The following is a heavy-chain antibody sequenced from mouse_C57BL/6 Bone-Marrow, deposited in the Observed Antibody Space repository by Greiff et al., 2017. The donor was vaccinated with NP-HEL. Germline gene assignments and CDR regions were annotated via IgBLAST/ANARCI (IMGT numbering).Heavy chain of an antibody. CDR1: GYTFTSYW. Sequence: VQLQQPGAELVMPGASVKLSCKASGYTFTSYWMHWVKQRPGQGLEWIGEIDPSDSYTNYNQKFKGKSTLTADKSSSTAYMQLSSLTSEDAAVYYCAREAYYSNFYAMDYWGQGTSVTVSA. J-gene: IGHJ4*01. CDR3: AREAYYSNFYAMDY. CDR2: IDPSDSYT. V-gene: IGHV1-69*01. D-gene: IGHD2-5*01.